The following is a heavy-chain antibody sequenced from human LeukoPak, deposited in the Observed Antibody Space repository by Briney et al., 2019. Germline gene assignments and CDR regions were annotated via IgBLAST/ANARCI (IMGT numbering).Heavy chain of an antibody. CDR2: IYTIGAT. D-gene: IGHD1-26*01. Sequence: SETLSLTCTVSGGSIRSYFWGWVRQPAGKGLEWIGRIYTIGATFYNPSLKTRLTMSIDTSKSQFSLRLTSVVAADTAVYYCARQGYTASYYFLDYWSQGTLVTVSS. CDR1: GGSIRSYF. V-gene: IGHV4-4*07. J-gene: IGHJ4*02. CDR3: ARQGYTASYYFLDY.